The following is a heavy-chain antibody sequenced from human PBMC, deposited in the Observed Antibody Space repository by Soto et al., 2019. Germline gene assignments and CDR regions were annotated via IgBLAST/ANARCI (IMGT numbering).Heavy chain of an antibody. CDR3: CAYYASSGYSSSDS. CDR1: AYTFTTYG. D-gene: IGHD3-22*01. J-gene: IGHJ5*01. Sequence: ASVKVSCKASAYTFTTYGISWVRQAPGQGLEWMGWISAYNGNTNYAQKLQGRVTMTTDTSTSTAYMELRSLRSDDTAVYYYCAYYASSGYSSSDSWRQGTLVTVYS. CDR2: ISAYNGNT. V-gene: IGHV1-18*04.